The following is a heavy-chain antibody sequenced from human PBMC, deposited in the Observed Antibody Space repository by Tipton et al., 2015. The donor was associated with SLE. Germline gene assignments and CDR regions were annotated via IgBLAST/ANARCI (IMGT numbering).Heavy chain of an antibody. CDR1: GGSVSSGSYY. J-gene: IGHJ4*02. CDR3: ASRGYCSGGSCPGHFDY. CDR2: IYYSGST. V-gene: IGHV4-61*01. Sequence: LRLSCTVSGGSVSSGSYYWSWIRQPPGKGLEWIGYIYYSGSTNYNPSLKSRVTISVDTSKNQFSLKLSSVTAADTAVYYCASRGYCSGGSCPGHFDYWGQGTLVTVSS. D-gene: IGHD2-15*01.